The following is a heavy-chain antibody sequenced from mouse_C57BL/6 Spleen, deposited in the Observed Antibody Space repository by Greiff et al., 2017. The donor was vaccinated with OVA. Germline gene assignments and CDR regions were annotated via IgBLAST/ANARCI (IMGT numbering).Heavy chain of an antibody. CDR1: GFTFSSYT. D-gene: IGHD2-4*01. CDR3: ARHEGDYDLDY. V-gene: IGHV5-9*01. Sequence: DVMLVESGGGLVKPGGSLKLSCAASGFTFSSYTMSWVRQTPEKRLEWVATISGGGGNTYYPDSVKGRFTISRDNAKNTLYLQMSSLRSEDTALYYCARHEGDYDLDYWGQGTTLTVSS. CDR2: ISGGGGNT. J-gene: IGHJ2*01.